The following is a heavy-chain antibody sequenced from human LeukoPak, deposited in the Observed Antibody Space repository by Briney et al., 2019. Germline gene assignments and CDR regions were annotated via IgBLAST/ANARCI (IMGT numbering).Heavy chain of an antibody. D-gene: IGHD2-2*03. CDR2: IYSTGST. J-gene: IGHJ3*02. CDR3: ARHGSRMSPFTI. V-gene: IGHV4-59*08. CDR1: GGSISSYY. Sequence: PSETVSLTCTVSGGSISSYYWSWLRQSPGKGLEWIGYIYSTGSTNHNPFLKSRVNISLDTSKNQFSLNLTSVTAADTAFYYCARHGSRMSPFTIWGQGTVVTVSS.